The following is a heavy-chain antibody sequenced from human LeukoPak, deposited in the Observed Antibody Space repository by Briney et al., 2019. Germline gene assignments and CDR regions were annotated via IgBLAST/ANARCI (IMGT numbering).Heavy chain of an antibody. CDR3: ARGQNSRREDYFVT. Sequence: GASVKVSCKTSGYTFATYSINWVRQAPGQGLEWMGWISGYSGSTNYAQKLQGRVTMTTDTSTTTAYMERRSLKSDDTAVYYCARGQNSRREDYFVTWGRETLLTTSS. CDR1: GYTFATYS. V-gene: IGHV1-18*01. CDR2: ISGYSGST. J-gene: IGHJ4*02. D-gene: IGHD6-13*01.